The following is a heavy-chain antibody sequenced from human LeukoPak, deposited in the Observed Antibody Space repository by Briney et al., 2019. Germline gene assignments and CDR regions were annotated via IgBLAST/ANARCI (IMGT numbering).Heavy chain of an antibody. V-gene: IGHV4-34*01. CDR3: ARLTRMTTVTTTSDFDY. D-gene: IGHD4-11*01. CDR2: IYYSGST. J-gene: IGHJ4*02. CDR1: GGSFSGYY. Sequence: KPSETLSLTCAVYGGSFSGYYWSWIRQPPGKGLEWIGSIYYSGSTYYNPSLKSRVTISVDTSKNQFSLKLSSVTAADTAVYYCARLTRMTTVTTTSDFDYWGQGTLVTVS.